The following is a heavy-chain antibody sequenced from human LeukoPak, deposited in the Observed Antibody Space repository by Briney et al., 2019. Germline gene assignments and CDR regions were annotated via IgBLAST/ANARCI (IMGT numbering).Heavy chain of an antibody. CDR1: GFTLRGFW. CDR3: ARSSYSSSSSV. D-gene: IGHD6-6*01. CDR2: INSDGSEG. J-gene: IGHJ3*01. V-gene: IGHV3-7*03. Sequence: GGSLRLSCAVCGFTLRGFWMRGAREARGRGREGGGSINSDGSEGYYADVVTGRFTTSRDNAKNSLYLQINSLRAADTAVYYCARSSYSSSSSVWGQGTMVTVSS.